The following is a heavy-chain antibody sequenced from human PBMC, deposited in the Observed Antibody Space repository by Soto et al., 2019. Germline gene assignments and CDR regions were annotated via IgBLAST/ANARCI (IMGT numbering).Heavy chain of an antibody. Sequence: SETLSLTCAVSGVSISSGGYSWSWIRQPPGKGLEWIGYIYHSGSTYYNPSLKSRVTISVDRSKNQFSLKLSSVTAADTAVYYCAGGIAARPLGYWGQGTLVTVSS. CDR1: GVSISSGGYS. CDR3: AGGIAARPLGY. V-gene: IGHV4-30-2*01. CDR2: IYHSGST. J-gene: IGHJ4*02. D-gene: IGHD6-6*01.